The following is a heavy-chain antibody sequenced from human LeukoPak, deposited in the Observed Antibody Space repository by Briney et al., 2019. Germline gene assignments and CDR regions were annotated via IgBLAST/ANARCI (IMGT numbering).Heavy chain of an antibody. Sequence: GGSLRLSGAASGFTFSSYAMSWVRQAPGKGLEWVSAISGSGGSTYYADSVKGRFTISRDNSKNTLYLQMNSLRAEDTAVYYCARGYYYDSYGYYYFDSWGQGTLVTVS. CDR2: ISGSGGST. D-gene: IGHD3-22*01. CDR1: GFTFSSYA. J-gene: IGHJ4*02. CDR3: ARGYYYDSYGYYYFDS. V-gene: IGHV3-23*01.